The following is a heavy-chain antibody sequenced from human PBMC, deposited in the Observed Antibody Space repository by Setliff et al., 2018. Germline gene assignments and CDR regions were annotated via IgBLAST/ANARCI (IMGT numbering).Heavy chain of an antibody. D-gene: IGHD3-10*01. Sequence: PSETLSLTCSVSGASISTTYYYWDWIRQSPEKGLEWIGTIYQNGITYYNPSVKSRVTISVDKSKNRFSLSLRSVTAADTAVYYCATDGPVLNGDYISWGQGTLVTVSS. CDR1: GASISTTYYY. CDR2: IYQNGIT. CDR3: ATDGPVLNGDYIS. J-gene: IGHJ5*02. V-gene: IGHV4-39*07.